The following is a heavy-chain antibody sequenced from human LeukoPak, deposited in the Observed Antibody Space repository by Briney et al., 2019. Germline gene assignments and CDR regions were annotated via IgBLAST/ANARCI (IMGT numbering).Heavy chain of an antibody. Sequence: SETLSLTCTVSGVSMSAYQWSWVRQSPEKGLEWIGCINTKGETSYNPSLKSRVTTSVDTSKSQFSLRLTSVTAADTAVYYCATSNDAKIAPFDHRGQGAPVTVSS. J-gene: IGHJ4*02. D-gene: IGHD2-21*01. CDR3: ATSNDAKIAPFDH. CDR1: GVSMSAYQ. CDR2: INTKGET. V-gene: IGHV4-4*09.